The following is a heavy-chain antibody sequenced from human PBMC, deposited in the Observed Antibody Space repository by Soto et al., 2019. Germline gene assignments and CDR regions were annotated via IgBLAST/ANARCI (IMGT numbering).Heavy chain of an antibody. V-gene: IGHV1-69*06. D-gene: IGHD3-10*01. J-gene: IGHJ3*02. Sequence: QVQLEQSGAEVKKPGSSVKVSCKAAGGTLSDHGVAWRRQAPGQGLAWMGGTIPVFNTAKYAQKFQGRGTVTAEKFTNIAYMELRNLRSGDTAFYLCARGVYGSGNYCTGASAFDSWGQGTVVIVSS. CDR3: ARGVYGSGNYCTGASAFDS. CDR1: GGTLSDHG. CDR2: TIPVFNTA.